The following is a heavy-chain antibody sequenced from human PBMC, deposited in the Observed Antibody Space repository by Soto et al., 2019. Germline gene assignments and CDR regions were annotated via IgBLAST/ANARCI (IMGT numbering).Heavy chain of an antibody. CDR2: ISGFGGST. CDR3: ARDGGYFDWLQYYFDY. D-gene: IGHD3-9*01. Sequence: PVGSLRLSCAASGFTFNTYPMAWVRQPPGKGLEWVSDISGFGGSTYYADSVKGRFTISRDNAKNSLYLQMNSLRAEDTAVYYCARDGGYFDWLQYYFDYWGQGTLVTVSS. CDR1: GFTFNTYP. J-gene: IGHJ4*02. V-gene: IGHV3-23*01.